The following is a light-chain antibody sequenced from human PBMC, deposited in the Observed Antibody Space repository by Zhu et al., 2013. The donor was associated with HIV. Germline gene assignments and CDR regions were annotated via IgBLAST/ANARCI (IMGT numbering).Light chain of an antibody. CDR1: QSLGSD. Sequence: IVMTQSPATLSVSPGDRVTLSCRASQSLGSDLAWYQQKPGQAPRLLIYGAYARAAGIPARFSGSGSGTEFTFTISSLHSEDFAVYYCQQYREWPFTFGQGTKVEVK. CDR2: GAY. J-gene: IGKJ2*01. V-gene: IGKV3-15*01. CDR3: QQYREWPFT.